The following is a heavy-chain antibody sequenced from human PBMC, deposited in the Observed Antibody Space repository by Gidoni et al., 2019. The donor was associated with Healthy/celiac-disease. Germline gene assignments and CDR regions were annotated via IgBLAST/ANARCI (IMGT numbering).Heavy chain of an antibody. Sequence: EVQLVESGGGLIQPGGSLRLSCAASGFTVSSNYMSWVRQAPGKGLEWVSVISSGGSTYYADSVKGRFTISRDNSKNTLYLQMNSLRAEDTAVYYCARVGTYYDFWSGYQNWGQGTLVTVSS. CDR2: ISSGGST. CDR1: GFTVSSNY. V-gene: IGHV3-53*01. D-gene: IGHD3-3*01. CDR3: ARVGTYYDFWSGYQN. J-gene: IGHJ4*02.